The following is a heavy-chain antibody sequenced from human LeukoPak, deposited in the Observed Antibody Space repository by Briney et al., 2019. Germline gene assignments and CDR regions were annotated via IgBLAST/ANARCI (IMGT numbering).Heavy chain of an antibody. CDR3: ARDMGHGPDY. J-gene: IGHJ4*02. Sequence: PSETLSLTCNVSGGSISSYFWSWIRQPPGMGLEWIGHIYYSGSTNYNPSLKSRVTISIDTSKNQFSLKLSSVTAADTAVYYCARDMGHGPDYWGQGILVTVSS. V-gene: IGHV4-59*01. CDR2: IYYSGST. CDR1: GGSISSYF.